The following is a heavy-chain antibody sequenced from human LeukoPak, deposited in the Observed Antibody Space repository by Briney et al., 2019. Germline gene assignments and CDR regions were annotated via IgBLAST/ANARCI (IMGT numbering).Heavy chain of an antibody. Sequence: PGGSLRLSCAAYGFTFSNYAMHWVRQAPGKGLEWVAVMSNEGGDKYYADSVKGRFTISRDNTKTTLYLQMTSLRAEDTAVYYCARDMYGSSYNCDGYWFDPWGQGTLVTVSS. CDR2: MSNEGGDK. D-gene: IGHD1-1*01. CDR1: GFTFSNYA. J-gene: IGHJ5*02. V-gene: IGHV3-30*01. CDR3: ARDMYGSSYNCDGYWFDP.